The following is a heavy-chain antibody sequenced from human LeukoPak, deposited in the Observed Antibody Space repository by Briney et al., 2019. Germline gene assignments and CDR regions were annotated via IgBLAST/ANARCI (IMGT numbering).Heavy chain of an antibody. D-gene: IGHD3-22*01. CDR1: GYTFTGCY. CDR2: INPNSGAT. V-gene: IGHV1-2*02. Sequence: ASVKVSCKASGYTFTGCYMHWVRQAPGQGLEWMGWINPNSGATNFAQKFQGRVTMTRDTSISTAYMELSRLRSDDTAVYYCASSITMIVVVTPAPNFDYWGQGTLVTVSS. CDR3: ASSITMIVVVTPAPNFDY. J-gene: IGHJ4*02.